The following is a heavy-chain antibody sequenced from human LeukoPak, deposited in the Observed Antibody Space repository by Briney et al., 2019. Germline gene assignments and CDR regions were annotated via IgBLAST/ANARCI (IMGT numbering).Heavy chain of an antibody. D-gene: IGHD3-22*01. CDR1: GGTFSSYA. J-gene: IGHJ4*02. V-gene: IGHV1-69*13. CDR2: IIPIVGTA. Sequence: SLRVSCTASGGTFSSYAISCVRQAPGQGLWWMGGIIPIVGTANYAQQFQGRVTITAAESTSTSYMELGSLRSEAPAVYYCARYYYASSGPYYFDYWGQGTLVTVAS. CDR3: ARYYYASSGPYYFDY.